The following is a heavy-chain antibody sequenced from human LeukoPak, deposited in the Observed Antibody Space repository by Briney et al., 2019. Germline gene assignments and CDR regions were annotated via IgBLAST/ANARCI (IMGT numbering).Heavy chain of an antibody. D-gene: IGHD2-15*01. Sequence: ASVKVSCKASGYTFTGYYIHWVRQAPGQGLEWMGWINPNSGGTNYAQKFQGRVTMTRDTSMSTAYMELSGLRSDDTAVYYCSRDSGYCSGGSCWYFDFWGQGTLVTVSS. V-gene: IGHV1-2*02. CDR3: SRDSGYCSGGSCWYFDF. CDR1: GYTFTGYY. CDR2: INPNSGGT. J-gene: IGHJ4*02.